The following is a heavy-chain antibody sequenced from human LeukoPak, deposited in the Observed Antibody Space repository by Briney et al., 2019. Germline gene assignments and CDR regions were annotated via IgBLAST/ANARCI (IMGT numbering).Heavy chain of an antibody. Sequence: GGSLRLSCAASGFTFSSYSMNWVRQAPGKGLEWVSSISSSSSYIYYADSVKGRFTISRDNAKNSLYLQMNSLRAEDTAVYYCARKLYSGSYWGGALDIWGQGTMVTVSS. D-gene: IGHD1-26*01. V-gene: IGHV3-21*01. CDR3: ARKLYSGSYWGGALDI. J-gene: IGHJ3*02. CDR1: GFTFSSYS. CDR2: ISSSSSYI.